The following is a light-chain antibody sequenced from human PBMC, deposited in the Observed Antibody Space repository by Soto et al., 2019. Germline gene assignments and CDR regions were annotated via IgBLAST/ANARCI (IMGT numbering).Light chain of an antibody. J-gene: IGLJ1*01. V-gene: IGLV2-23*02. CDR2: EVS. Sequence: QSVLTQPASVSGSPGQSITVSCTGTSSDVGSYNLVSWYQQHPGKAPKIMIYEVSKRPSGVSNRFSGSKSGNTASLTISGLQAEDEADYYCCSYAGSSTFEVFGTGTKVTVL. CDR1: SSDVGSYNL. CDR3: CSYAGSSTFEV.